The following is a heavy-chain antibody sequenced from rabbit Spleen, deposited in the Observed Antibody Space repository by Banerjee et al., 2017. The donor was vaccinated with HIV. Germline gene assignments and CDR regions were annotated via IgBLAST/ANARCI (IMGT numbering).Heavy chain of an antibody. Sequence: QEQLEESGGGLVKPEGSLTLTCKASGLDFSSSYWICWVRQAPGKGLEWIACIYVGSGGGTYYASWAKGRFTISKTSSTTVTLQMTSLTAADTATYFCARETSSGWGIVSFYFSLWGQGTLVTVS. V-gene: IGHV1S45*01. CDR1: GLDFSSSYW. CDR3: ARETSSGWGIVSFYFSL. J-gene: IGHJ4*01. D-gene: IGHD4-1*01. CDR2: IYVGSGGGT.